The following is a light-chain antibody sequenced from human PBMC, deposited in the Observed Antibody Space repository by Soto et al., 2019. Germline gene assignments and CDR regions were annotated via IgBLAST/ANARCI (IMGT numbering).Light chain of an antibody. V-gene: IGKV4-1*01. J-gene: IGKJ3*01. Sequence: DIVMTQSPDSLAASLGERATINCKSSQSVLYSSNNKNYLAWYQQKPGQPPQLLIYWASTRESGVPDRFSGSGSGTDFTLTISSLQAEDVAVYYCQQYYSSPLTFGPGTKVDIK. CDR1: QSVLYSSNNKNY. CDR2: WAS. CDR3: QQYYSSPLT.